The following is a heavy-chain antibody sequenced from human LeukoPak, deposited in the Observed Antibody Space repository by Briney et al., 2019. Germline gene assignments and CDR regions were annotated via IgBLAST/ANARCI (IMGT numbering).Heavy chain of an antibody. CDR3: ARAPPYSSASWGYYGMDV. CDR2: IGTAGDT. D-gene: IGHD6-6*01. V-gene: IGHV3-13*01. J-gene: IGHJ6*02. CDR1: GFTFSSYD. Sequence: PGGSLRLSCAASGFTFSSYDMHWVRQATGKGLEWVSAIGTAGDTYYPGSVKGRFTISRENAKNSLYLQMNSLRAGDTAVYYCARAPPYSSASWGYYGMDVWGQGTTVTVSS.